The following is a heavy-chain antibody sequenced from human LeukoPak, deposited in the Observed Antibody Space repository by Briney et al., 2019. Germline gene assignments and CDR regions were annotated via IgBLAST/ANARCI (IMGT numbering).Heavy chain of an antibody. D-gene: IGHD2-2*01. V-gene: IGHV3-30-3*01. CDR3: AREGWGIVVVPAAIDAFDI. CDR1: GFTFSSYA. Sequence: GGSLRLSCAATGFTFSSYAMHWVRQAPGRGLEWVAVISYDGSNKYYADSVKGRFTISRDNSKNTLYLQMNSLRAEDTAVYYCAREGWGIVVVPAAIDAFDIWGQGTMVTVSS. CDR2: ISYDGSNK. J-gene: IGHJ3*02.